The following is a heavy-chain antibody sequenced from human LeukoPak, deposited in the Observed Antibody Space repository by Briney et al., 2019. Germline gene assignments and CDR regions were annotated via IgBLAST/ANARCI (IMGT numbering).Heavy chain of an antibody. J-gene: IGHJ4*02. CDR1: GFTFSNAW. CDR3: TTQYYYDSSGYFG. V-gene: IGHV3-15*01. CDR2: IKSKTDGGTT. Sequence: GGSLRLSCAASGFTFSNAWMSWVRQAPGKGLEWVGRIKSKTDGGTTDYAAPVKGRFTISRDDSKNTLYLQMNSLKTGDTAVYYCTTQYYYDSSGYFGWGQGTLVTVSS. D-gene: IGHD3-22*01.